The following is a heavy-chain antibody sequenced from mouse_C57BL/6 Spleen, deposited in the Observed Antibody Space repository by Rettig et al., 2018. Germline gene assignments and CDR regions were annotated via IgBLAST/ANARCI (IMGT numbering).Heavy chain of an antibody. CDR2: ISYSGTT. V-gene: IGHV3-8*01. J-gene: IGHJ4*01. Sequence: YISYSGTTYYNPSLKSRISITRDTSKTQYYLQLNSVTTEDTATYYCARSRANWDFYYVMDYWGQGTSVTVSS. D-gene: IGHD4-1*01. CDR3: ARSRANWDFYYVMDY.